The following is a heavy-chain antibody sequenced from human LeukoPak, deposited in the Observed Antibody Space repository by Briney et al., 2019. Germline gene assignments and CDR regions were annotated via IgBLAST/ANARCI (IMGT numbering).Heavy chain of an antibody. D-gene: IGHD1-1*01. Sequence: ASVKVSCKASGYTFTGYYMHRVRQAPGQGLEWMGRINPNSGGTNYAQKFQGRVTMTRDTSISTAYMELSRLRSDDTAVYYCARRPRTGTTVDYWGQGTLVTVSS. V-gene: IGHV1-2*06. J-gene: IGHJ4*02. CDR2: INPNSGGT. CDR1: GYTFTGYY. CDR3: ARRPRTGTTVDY.